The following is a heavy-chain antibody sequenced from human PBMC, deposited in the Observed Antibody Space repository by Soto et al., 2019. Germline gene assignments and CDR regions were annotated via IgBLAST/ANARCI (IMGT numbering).Heavy chain of an antibody. CDR1: GDSVSSNSAA. D-gene: IGHD6-19*01. J-gene: IGHJ6*02. CDR3: ARGSSGWYEDYYYGMDV. Sequence: SQTLSLTCAISGDSVSSNSAAWNRIRQSPSRGLEWLGRTYYRSKWYNDYAVSVKSRITINPDTSKNQFSLQLNSVTPEDTAVYYCARGSSGWYEDYYYGMDVWGQGTTVTVSS. CDR2: TYYRSKWYN. V-gene: IGHV6-1*01.